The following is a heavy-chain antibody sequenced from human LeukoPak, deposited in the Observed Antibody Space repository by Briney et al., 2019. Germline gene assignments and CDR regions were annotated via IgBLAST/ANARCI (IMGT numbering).Heavy chain of an antibody. J-gene: IGHJ4*02. CDR3: ARGISSSWYFDY. CDR1: GGSISRYY. V-gene: IGHV4-4*07. D-gene: IGHD6-13*01. Sequence: PSETLSLSCTVSGGSISRYYWSWIRQPAGKGLEWIGRIYTSGSTNYNPSLKSRVTMSVDTSKNQFSLKLSSVTAADTAVYYSARGISSSWYFDYWGQGTLVTVSS. CDR2: IYTSGST.